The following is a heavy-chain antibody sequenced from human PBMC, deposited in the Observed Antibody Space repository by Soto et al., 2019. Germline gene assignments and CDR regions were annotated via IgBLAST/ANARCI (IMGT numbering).Heavy chain of an antibody. D-gene: IGHD6-6*01. V-gene: IGHV3-33*01. CDR2: IWYDGSNK. Sequence: SLRLSCAASGFTFSSYGMHWVRQAPGKGLEWVAVIWYDGSNKYYADSVKGRFTISRDNSKNTLYLQMNSLRAEDTAVYYCARDSRSYSSSSEVGYWGQGTLVTVSS. J-gene: IGHJ4*02. CDR1: GFTFSSYG. CDR3: ARDSRSYSSSSEVGY.